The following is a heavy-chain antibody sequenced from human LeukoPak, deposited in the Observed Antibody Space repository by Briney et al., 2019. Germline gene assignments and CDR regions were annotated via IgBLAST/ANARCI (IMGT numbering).Heavy chain of an antibody. Sequence: LSGGSLRLSCAASGFTFSDYDMHWVRQATGKGLEWVSAIGTAGDAYYTGSVKGRFTISRENAKNSLYLHMNSLRAGDTAVYYCARVAKERVGGVYYFDYWGQGTLVTVSS. CDR1: GFTFSDYD. J-gene: IGHJ4*02. CDR3: ARVAKERVGGVYYFDY. V-gene: IGHV3-13*01. CDR2: IGTAGDA. D-gene: IGHD1-1*01.